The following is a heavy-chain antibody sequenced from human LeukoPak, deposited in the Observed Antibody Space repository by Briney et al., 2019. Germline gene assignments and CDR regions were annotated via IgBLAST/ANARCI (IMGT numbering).Heavy chain of an antibody. Sequence: PGGSLRLSCAASAFTFSSYAMSWVRQAPGKGLEWVSAISGSGGTTYYADSVKGRFTISRDNSKNTLYLQMNSLRAEDTAVYYCAKRTCSSTSCPFYYWGQGTLVTVSS. CDR3: AKRTCSSTSCPFYY. V-gene: IGHV3-23*01. CDR1: AFTFSSYA. J-gene: IGHJ4*02. D-gene: IGHD2-2*01. CDR2: ISGSGGTT.